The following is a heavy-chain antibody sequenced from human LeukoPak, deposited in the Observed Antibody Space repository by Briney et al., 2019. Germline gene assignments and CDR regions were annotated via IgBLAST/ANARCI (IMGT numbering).Heavy chain of an antibody. CDR3: AKDSGELLGWYYFDY. Sequence: PAGSLRLSCAASGFTFNSYAMSWVRQAPGKGLEWVSAISGSGGSTYYADSVKGRFTISRDNSKNTLYLQMNSLRAEDTAVYYCAKDSGELLGWYYFDYWGQGTLVTVSS. V-gene: IGHV3-23*01. J-gene: IGHJ4*02. CDR2: ISGSGGST. CDR1: GFTFNSYA. D-gene: IGHD1-26*01.